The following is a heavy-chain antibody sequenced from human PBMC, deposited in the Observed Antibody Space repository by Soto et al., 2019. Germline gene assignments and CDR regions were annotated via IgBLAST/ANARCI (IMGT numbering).Heavy chain of an antibody. D-gene: IGHD3-9*01. V-gene: IGHV3-23*01. Sequence: GGSLRLSCAASGFTFSIYSMNWFRQAPVNGLEWVSGISGSGGSTHYADSVEGRFTISRDNSKNTLYLEMDSLRAEDTAVYYCAKVVKYDVLTGYYKGPDYYGMDVWGQGTTVTVSS. CDR2: ISGSGGST. CDR3: AKVVKYDVLTGYYKGPDYYGMDV. J-gene: IGHJ6*02. CDR1: GFTFSIYS.